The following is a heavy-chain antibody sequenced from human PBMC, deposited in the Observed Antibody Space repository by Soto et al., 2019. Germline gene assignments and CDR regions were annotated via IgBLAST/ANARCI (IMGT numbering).Heavy chain of an antibody. V-gene: IGHV4-59*01. J-gene: IGHJ5*02. CDR2: IYYSGST. D-gene: IGHD3-10*01. Sequence: QVQLQESGPGLVKPSETLSLTCTVSGDSISSYYWRWIRQPPGKGLEWIGYIYYSGSTNYNPSLKGRVTISVDTSKNQCSLKLSSVTAADTAVYYCARGRYYGPMRSWGQGTLVTVSS. CDR3: ARGRYYGPMRS. CDR1: GDSISSYY.